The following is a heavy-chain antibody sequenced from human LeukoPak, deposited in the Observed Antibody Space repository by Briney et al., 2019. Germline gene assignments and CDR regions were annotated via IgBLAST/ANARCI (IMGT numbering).Heavy chain of an antibody. CDR1: GFTFITYS. CDR2: ITGSGAFT. Sequence: PEGSLRLSCAASGFTFITYSMTWVRQAPGRGLEWVSAITGSGAFTDYADSVKGRFTISRDNAKNSLYLQMNSLRAEDTAVYYCASVHRKVEMATTDYWGQGTLVTVSS. V-gene: IGHV3-23*01. CDR3: ASVHRKVEMATTDY. J-gene: IGHJ4*02. D-gene: IGHD5-24*01.